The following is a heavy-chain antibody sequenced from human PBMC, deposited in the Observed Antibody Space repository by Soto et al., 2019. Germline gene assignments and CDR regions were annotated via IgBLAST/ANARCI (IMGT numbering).Heavy chain of an antibody. CDR1: GFTFSSYG. D-gene: IGHD6-13*01. CDR3: ARDPAPYSSSWDYAFDI. CDR2: IWYDGSNK. J-gene: IGHJ3*02. V-gene: IGHV3-33*01. Sequence: QVQLVESGGGVVQPGRSLRLSCAASGFTFSSYGMHWVRQAPGKGLEWVAVIWYDGSNKYYADSVKGRFTISRDNSKNTLYLQMNSLRAEDTAVYYCARDPAPYSSSWDYAFDIWGQGTMVTVSS.